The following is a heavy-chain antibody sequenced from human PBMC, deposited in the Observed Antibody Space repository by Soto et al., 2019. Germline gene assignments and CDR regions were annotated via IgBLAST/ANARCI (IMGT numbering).Heavy chain of an antibody. CDR3: ARDYGDYAPINWFDP. CDR2: ISSSSSYI. Sequence: EVQLVESGGGLVKPGGSLRLSCAASGFTFSSYSMNWVRQAPGKGLEWVSSISSSSSYIYYADSVKGRFPISRDNAKNSLYLQMNSLRAEDTAVYYCARDYGDYAPINWFDPWGQGTLVTVSS. J-gene: IGHJ5*02. V-gene: IGHV3-21*01. D-gene: IGHD4-17*01. CDR1: GFTFSSYS.